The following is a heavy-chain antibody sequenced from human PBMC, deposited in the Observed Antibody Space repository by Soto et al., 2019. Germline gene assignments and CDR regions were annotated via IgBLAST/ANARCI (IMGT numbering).Heavy chain of an antibody. J-gene: IGHJ4*02. CDR2: IRNDGSNE. Sequence: GGSLRLSCAASGFTFSNYGMHWVRQAPGKGLEWVAVIRNDGSNEYYADSVKGRFALSRDNPKHTLYLQMNSLRAEETAVYYCANGPAGGDTYRSADYWGQGALVTVSS. CDR1: GFTFSNYG. V-gene: IGHV3-30*18. CDR3: ANGPAGGDTYRSADY. D-gene: IGHD3-16*01.